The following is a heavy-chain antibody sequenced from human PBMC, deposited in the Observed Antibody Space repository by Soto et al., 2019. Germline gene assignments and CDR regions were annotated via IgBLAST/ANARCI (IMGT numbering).Heavy chain of an antibody. CDR2: ISGSGGST. J-gene: IGHJ2*01. CDR1: GFTFSSYA. V-gene: IGHV3-23*01. Sequence: EVQLLESGGGLVQPGGSLRLSCAASGFTFSSYAMSWVRQAPGKGLEWVSAISGSGGSTYYADSVKGRFTISRDNSKNTLYLQMNSLRAEDTAVYYCAKTAGEGYDFWSGYHYWYFDLWGRGTLVTVSS. CDR3: AKTAGEGYDFWSGYHYWYFDL. D-gene: IGHD3-3*01.